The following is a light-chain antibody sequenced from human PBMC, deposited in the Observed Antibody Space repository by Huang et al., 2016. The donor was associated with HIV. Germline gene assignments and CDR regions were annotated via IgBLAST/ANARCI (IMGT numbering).Light chain of an antibody. V-gene: IGKV3-11*01. Sequence: EIVLTQSPATLSLSTGERAALSCRASQSVGSSLAWYQQKPGQAPRILIYHASSRATGIPARFSGSGSGTDFTLTISSLEPEDFAVYYCQQRSNWPPLTFGGGTKVEIK. J-gene: IGKJ4*01. CDR3: QQRSNWPPLT. CDR1: QSVGSS. CDR2: HAS.